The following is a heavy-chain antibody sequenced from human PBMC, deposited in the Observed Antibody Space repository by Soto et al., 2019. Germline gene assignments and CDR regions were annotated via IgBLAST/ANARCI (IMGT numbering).Heavy chain of an antibody. V-gene: IGHV1-8*01. D-gene: IGHD2-8*02. Sequence: QVQLVQSGAEVKKPGASVKVSCKASGYTFTSNDIYWLRQAPGQGLEWMGWMNPNSGDARYAQKYQVRRIITMTTYTTTASMELDSLTSEDKAVYDCARGRPGGGVKRGCFDPWGQGTLVTVSS. CDR3: ARGRPGGGVKRGCFDP. CDR1: GYTFTSND. J-gene: IGHJ5*02. CDR2: MNPNSGDA.